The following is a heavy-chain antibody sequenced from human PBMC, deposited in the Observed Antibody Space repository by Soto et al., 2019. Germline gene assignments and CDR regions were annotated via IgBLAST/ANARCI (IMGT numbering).Heavy chain of an antibody. J-gene: IGHJ4*02. CDR3: ARGGITMVRGVYYFDY. CDR2: INTNTGNP. D-gene: IGHD3-10*01. Sequence: ASVKVSCKASGYTFTSYAMNWVRQAPGQGLEWMGWINTNTGNPTYAQGFTGRFVFSLDTSVSTAYLQICSLKAEDTAVYYCARGGITMVRGVYYFDYWGLGTPVTVSS. V-gene: IGHV7-4-1*01. CDR1: GYTFTSYA.